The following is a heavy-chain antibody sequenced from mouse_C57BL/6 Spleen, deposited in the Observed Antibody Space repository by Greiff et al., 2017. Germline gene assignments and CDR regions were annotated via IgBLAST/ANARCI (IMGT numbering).Heavy chain of an antibody. J-gene: IGHJ1*03. CDR2: ISSGGSYT. V-gene: IGHV5-6*01. CDR3: ARHVEGYGSSSYWYFDV. Sequence: EVHLVESGGDLVKPGGSLKLSCAASGFTFSSYGMSWVRQTPDKRLEWVATISSGGSYTYYPDSVKGRFTISRDNAKNTLYLQMSSLKSEDTARYYCARHVEGYGSSSYWYFDVWGTGTTVTVSS. CDR1: GFTFSSYG. D-gene: IGHD1-1*01.